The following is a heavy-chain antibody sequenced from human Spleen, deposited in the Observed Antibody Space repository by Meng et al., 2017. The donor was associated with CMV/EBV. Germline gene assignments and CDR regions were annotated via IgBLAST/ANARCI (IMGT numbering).Heavy chain of an antibody. J-gene: IGHJ5*02. Sequence: NWWSGVSQHQGKGMEWIGEIYHSGSTNYNPSLKSRVTISVDKSKNQFSMKLSSVTAAETAVYYCARDLALDYYDSSGYYLGPNWFDPWGQGTLVTVSS. CDR2: IYHSGST. V-gene: IGHV4-4*02. CDR1: NW. CDR3: ARDLALDYYDSSGYYLGPNWFDP. D-gene: IGHD3-22*01.